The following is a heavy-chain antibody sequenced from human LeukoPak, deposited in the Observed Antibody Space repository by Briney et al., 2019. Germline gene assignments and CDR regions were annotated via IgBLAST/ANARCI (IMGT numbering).Heavy chain of an antibody. CDR3: AKEGDSSGWYGWGYFDY. J-gene: IGHJ4*02. D-gene: IGHD6-19*01. CDR1: GFTFSSYA. CDR2: ISGSGGYT. V-gene: IGHV3-23*01. Sequence: DPGGSLRLSCAASGFTFSSYAMSWVRQAPGKGLEWVSAISGSGGYTYYADSVKGRLTISRDSSKNTLYLQMNSLRAEDTAVYYCAKEGDSSGWYGWGYFDYWGQGTLVTVSS.